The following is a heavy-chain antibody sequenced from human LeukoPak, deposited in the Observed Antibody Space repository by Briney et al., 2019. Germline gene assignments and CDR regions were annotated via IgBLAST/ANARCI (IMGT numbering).Heavy chain of an antibody. CDR2: IRYDGSNK. D-gene: IGHD5/OR15-5a*01. J-gene: IGHJ4*02. CDR3: AKDWSVSGLREYYFDY. CDR1: GFTFSSYG. Sequence: GGSLRLSCAASGFTFSSYGMHWVRQAPGKGLEWVSFIRYDGSNKYYADSVKGRFTVSRDNSKNTLYLQMNSLRAEDTAVYYCAKDWSVSGLREYYFDYWGQGTLVTVSS. V-gene: IGHV3-30*02.